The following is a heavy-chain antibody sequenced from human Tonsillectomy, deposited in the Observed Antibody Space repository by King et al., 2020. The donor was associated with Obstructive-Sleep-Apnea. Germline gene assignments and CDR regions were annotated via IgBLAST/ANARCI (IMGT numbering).Heavy chain of an antibody. CDR1: GFTFSSYG. CDR3: AKDDYDILTLDY. J-gene: IGHJ4*02. CDR2: ISYDGSNK. V-gene: IGHV3-30*18. Sequence: VQLVESGGGVVQPGRSLRLSCAASGFTFSSYGMHWVRQAPGKGLEWVAVISYDGSNKYYADSVKGRFTISRDNSKNTLYLQMYSLRAEDTSVYYCAKDDYDILTLDYWGQGTLVTVSS. D-gene: IGHD3-9*01.